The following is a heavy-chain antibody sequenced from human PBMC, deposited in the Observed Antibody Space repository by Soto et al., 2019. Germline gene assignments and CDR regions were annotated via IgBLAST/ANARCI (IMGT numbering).Heavy chain of an antibody. D-gene: IGHD2-2*01. J-gene: IGHJ5*02. CDR2: INPSGGST. V-gene: IGHV1-46*01. CDR1: GYTFTSYY. Sequence: GASLKVSCKASGYTFTSYYMHWVRQAPGQGLEWMGIINPSGGSTSYAQKFQGRVTMTRDTSTSTVYMELSSLRSEDTAVYYCARDGAIVVVVPAAHNWFDPWGQGTLVTVSS. CDR3: ARDGAIVVVVPAAHNWFDP.